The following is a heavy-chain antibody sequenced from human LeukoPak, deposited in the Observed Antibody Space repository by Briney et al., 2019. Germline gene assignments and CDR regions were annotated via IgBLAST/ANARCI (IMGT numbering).Heavy chain of an antibody. D-gene: IGHD6-6*01. CDR1: GGTLSSYA. CDR2: IIPIFGTA. Sequence: SVKVSCKASGGTLSSYAISWVRQAPGQGLEWMGGIIPIFGTANYAQKFQGRVTITADESTSTAYMELSSLRSEDTAAYYCARDWRLGSIANNWGQGTLVTVSS. J-gene: IGHJ4*02. CDR3: ARDWRLGSIANN. V-gene: IGHV1-69*01.